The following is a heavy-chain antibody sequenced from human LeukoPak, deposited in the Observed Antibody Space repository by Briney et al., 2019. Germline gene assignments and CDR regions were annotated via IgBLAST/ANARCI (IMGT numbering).Heavy chain of an antibody. J-gene: IGHJ3*02. V-gene: IGHV4-4*02. CDR3: ARGTYYYDSSGYYAFDI. Sequence: SETLSLTCAVSGGSISSSNWWSWVRQPPGKGLEWIGEIYHSGSTNYNPSLKSRVTISVDKSKNQFSLKLSSVTAADTAVYYCARGTYYYDSSGYYAFDIWGQGTMVTVSS. D-gene: IGHD3-22*01. CDR2: IYHSGST. CDR1: GGSISSSNW.